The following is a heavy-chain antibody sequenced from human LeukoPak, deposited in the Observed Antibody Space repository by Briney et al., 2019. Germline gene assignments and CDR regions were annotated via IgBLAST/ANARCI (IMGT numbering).Heavy chain of an antibody. CDR2: ISGSGGST. CDR1: GFAFSSYA. CDR3: AKGLNYESSGAFDY. D-gene: IGHD3-22*01. V-gene: IGHV3-23*01. J-gene: IGHJ4*02. Sequence: GESLRLSCTASGFAFSSYAMTWVRQAPGKGLEWVSGISGSGGSTYYADSVKGRFTISRDNSRNTLYLQMNSLRAADTAVYYCAKGLNYESSGAFDYWGQGTLVTVSS.